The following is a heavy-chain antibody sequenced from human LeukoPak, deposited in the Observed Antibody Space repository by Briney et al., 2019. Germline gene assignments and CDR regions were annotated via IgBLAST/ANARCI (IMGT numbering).Heavy chain of an antibody. J-gene: IGHJ6*02. CDR3: GRGRGSTSFHYYYYGMDV. CDR2: INHSGST. D-gene: IGHD2-2*01. Sequence: PSETLSLTCAVHGGPFSGYYWSWIPQTPGKGRGWSGEINHSGSTNYNPSLKSRVTISVDTSKNQFSLKLSSVTAADTAVYYCGRGRGSTSFHYYYYGMDVWGQGTTVTVSS. V-gene: IGHV4-34*01. CDR1: GGPFSGYY.